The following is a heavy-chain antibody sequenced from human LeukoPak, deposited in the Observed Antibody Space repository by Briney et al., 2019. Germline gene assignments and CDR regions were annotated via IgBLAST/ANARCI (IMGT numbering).Heavy chain of an antibody. Sequence: ASVKVSCKASGYTFTSYYMHWVRQAPGQGLEWMGIINPSGGSTSYAQKFQGRVTMTRDMSTSTVYMELSSLRSEDTAVYYCARDPSGDGYNLNWFDPWGQGTLVTVSS. CDR1: GYTFTSYY. CDR2: INPSGGST. CDR3: ARDPSGDGYNLNWFDP. D-gene: IGHD5-24*01. V-gene: IGHV1-46*01. J-gene: IGHJ5*02.